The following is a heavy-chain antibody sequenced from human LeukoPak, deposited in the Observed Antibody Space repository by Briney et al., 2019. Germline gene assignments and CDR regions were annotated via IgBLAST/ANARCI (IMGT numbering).Heavy chain of an antibody. D-gene: IGHD5-24*01. Sequence: QPGGSLRLSCAVSGFTVSTNYLTWVRQVPGRGLEWVSYMYSNGATFYADSVQGRFTISRDSSRNTLYLQMNSLRVEDTAVYYCARGYNWHFDYWGQGALVTVSS. V-gene: IGHV3-53*01. J-gene: IGHJ4*02. CDR2: MYSNGAT. CDR3: ARGYNWHFDY. CDR1: GFTVSTNY.